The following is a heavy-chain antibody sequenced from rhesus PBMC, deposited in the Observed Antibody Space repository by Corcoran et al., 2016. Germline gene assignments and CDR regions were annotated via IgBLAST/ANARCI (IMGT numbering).Heavy chain of an antibody. CDR3: AKDNRGGGEY. Sequence: EVQLVASGGGLVQPGGSLRLSCTGSGFTFSSYYMYWVRQAPGKGLEWDSAINTGGGSTWYTDSVKGRFTISKENAKNTLYLQMDSLRAEDTAVYYCAKDNRGGGEYWGQGVLVTVSS. V-gene: IGHV3-8*01. J-gene: IGHJ4*01. CDR1: GFTFSSYY. CDR2: INTGGGST.